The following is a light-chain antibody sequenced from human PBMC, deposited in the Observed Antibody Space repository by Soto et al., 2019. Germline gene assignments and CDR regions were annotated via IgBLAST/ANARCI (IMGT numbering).Light chain of an antibody. V-gene: IGKV4-1*01. CDR1: QSVFYSSTDKNY. CDR2: WAS. CDR3: QQHHSTPLT. J-gene: IGKJ5*01. Sequence: DIVMTQSPDSLAVSLGERASINCKSSQSVFYSSTDKNYLAWYQQKAGQPPKLLIYWASTRESGVPDRFSGSGSGTDFTLTISSLQAEDVAVYYCQQHHSTPLTFGQGTRLEMK.